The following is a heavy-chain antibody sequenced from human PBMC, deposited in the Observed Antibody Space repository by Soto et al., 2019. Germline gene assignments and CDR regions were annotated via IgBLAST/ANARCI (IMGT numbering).Heavy chain of an antibody. CDR1: GGSISTSNW. CDR2: VYRTGST. Sequence: QVQLQESGPGLVKPSGTLSLTCAVSGGSISTSNWWSWVRQPPGKGLEWIGEVYRTGSTNYNPSLGSRVIVSVDKSKNQFSRKLTSVTAAGTAVYYCARARATIAAAAIFDCWGQGTLVTVSS. J-gene: IGHJ4*02. D-gene: IGHD6-13*01. V-gene: IGHV4-4*02. CDR3: ARARATIAAAAIFDC.